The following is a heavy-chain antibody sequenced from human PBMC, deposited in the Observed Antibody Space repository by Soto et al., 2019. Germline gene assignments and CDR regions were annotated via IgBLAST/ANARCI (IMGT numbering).Heavy chain of an antibody. J-gene: IGHJ5*02. CDR3: ARVPGP. CDR1: GGSISSGDYY. CDR2: IHHSGST. V-gene: IGHV4-30-4*01. Sequence: PSETLSLTCTVSGGSISSGDYYWSWIRQPPGKGLEWIGEIHHSGSTNYNPSLKSRVTISVDRSKNQFSLKLTSVTAADTAVYYCARVPGPWGQGTLVTVSS. D-gene: IGHD3-10*01.